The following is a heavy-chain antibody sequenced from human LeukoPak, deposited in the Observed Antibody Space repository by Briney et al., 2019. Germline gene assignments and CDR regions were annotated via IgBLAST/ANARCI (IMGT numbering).Heavy chain of an antibody. V-gene: IGHV5-51*01. CDR2: IYPADSDT. CDR3: ARSMGSYGYDAFDI. D-gene: IGHD3-16*01. J-gene: IGHJ3*02. Sequence: GESLKISCKSSGYDFATYWIGWVRQMPGICLERMGIIYPADSDTRYSPSLQGQVTISADESINTAYLQWSSLKASDTAMYYCARSMGSYGYDAFDIWGQGTMVTVSS. CDR1: GYDFATYW.